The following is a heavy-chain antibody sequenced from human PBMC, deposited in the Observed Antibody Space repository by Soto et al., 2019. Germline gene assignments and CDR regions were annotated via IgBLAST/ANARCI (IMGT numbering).Heavy chain of an antibody. D-gene: IGHD6-6*01. CDR3: ARDPPLVSSSSHYYGMDV. Sequence: SVKVSCKASGGTFSSYAISWVRQAPGQGLEWMGGIIPIFGTANYVQKFQGRVTITADESTSTAYMELSSLRSEDTAVYYCARDPPLVSSSSHYYGMDVWGQGTTVTVSS. J-gene: IGHJ6*02. CDR2: IIPIFGTA. V-gene: IGHV1-69*13. CDR1: GGTFSSYA.